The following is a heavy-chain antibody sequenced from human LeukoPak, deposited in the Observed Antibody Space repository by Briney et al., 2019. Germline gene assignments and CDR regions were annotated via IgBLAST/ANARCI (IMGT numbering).Heavy chain of an antibody. CDR1: GFTFSSYG. D-gene: IGHD3-22*01. V-gene: IGHV3-9*03. J-gene: IGHJ4*02. CDR2: ISWNSGSI. Sequence: GGSLRLSCAASGFTFSSYGMHWVRQAPGKGLEWVSGISWNSGSIGYADSVKGRFTISRDNAKNSLYLQMNSLRAEDMALYYCAKTPHHYYDSSGYFDYWGQGTLVTVSS. CDR3: AKTPHHYYDSSGYFDY.